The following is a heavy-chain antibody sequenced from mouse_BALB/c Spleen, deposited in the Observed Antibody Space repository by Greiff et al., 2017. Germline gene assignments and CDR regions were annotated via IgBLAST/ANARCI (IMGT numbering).Heavy chain of an antibody. CDR2: ISSGGST. V-gene: IGHV5-6-5*01. CDR3: ARGRGELLRYYFDY. J-gene: IGHJ2*01. D-gene: IGHD1-1*01. Sequence: DVMLVESGGGLVKPGGSLKLSCAASGFTFSSYAMSWVRQTPEKRLEWVASISSGGSTYYPDSVKGRFTISRDNARNILYLQMSSLRSEDTAMYYCARGRGELLRYYFDYWGQGTTLTVSS. CDR1: GFTFSSYA.